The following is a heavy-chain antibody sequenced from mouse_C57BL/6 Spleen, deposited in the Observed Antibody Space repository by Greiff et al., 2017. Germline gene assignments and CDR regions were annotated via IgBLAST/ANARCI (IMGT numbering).Heavy chain of an antibody. CDR1: GYTFTSYW. V-gene: IGHV1-64*01. D-gene: IGHD1-1*01. J-gene: IGHJ1*03. Sequence: QVQLQQSGAELVKPGASVKLSCKASGYTFTSYWMHWVKQRPGQGLEWIGMIHPNSGSTNYNEKFKSKATLTVDKSSSTAYMQLSSLTSEDSVVYYCARWDYGSSYGYFDVWGTGTTVTVSS. CDR3: ARWDYGSSYGYFDV. CDR2: IHPNSGST.